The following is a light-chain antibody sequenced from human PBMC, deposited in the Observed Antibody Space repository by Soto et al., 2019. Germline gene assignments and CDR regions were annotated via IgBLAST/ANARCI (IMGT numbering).Light chain of an antibody. CDR2: SDS. J-gene: IGLJ1*01. CDR1: NIGRKS. Sequence: SYELTQPPSVSVAPGKTARIPCGEKNIGRKSVHWYRQKPGQAPALVIHSDSDRPSGIPERYACSNSGNTATLTISRVDDGDEAYDYCKVWDSLSDLRYVFGPGTKVTVL. CDR3: KVWDSLSDLRYV. V-gene: IGLV3-21*04.